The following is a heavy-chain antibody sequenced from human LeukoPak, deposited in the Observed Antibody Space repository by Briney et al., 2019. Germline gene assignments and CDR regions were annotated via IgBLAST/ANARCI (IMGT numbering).Heavy chain of an antibody. V-gene: IGHV3-9*01. CDR1: GSTFDDYA. J-gene: IGHJ3*02. CDR3: AKSLGTTVTTDDAFDI. CDR2: ISWNSGSI. D-gene: IGHD4-17*01. Sequence: GGSLRLSCAASGSTFDDYAMHWVRQAPGKGLEWVSGISWNSGSIGYADSVKGRFTISRDNAKNSLYLQMNSLRAEDTALYYCAKSLGTTVTTDDAFDIWGQGTMVTVSS.